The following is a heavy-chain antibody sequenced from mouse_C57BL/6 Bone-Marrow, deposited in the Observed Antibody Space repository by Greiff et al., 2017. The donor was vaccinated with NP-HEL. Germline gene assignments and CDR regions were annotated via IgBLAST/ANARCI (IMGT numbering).Heavy chain of an antibody. CDR1: GFTFSDAW. Sequence: EVKLMESGGGLVQPGGSMKLSCAASGFTFSDAWMDWVRQSPEKGLEWVAEIRNKANNHATYYAESVKGRFTISRDDSKSSVYLQMNSLRAEDTVIYYCTSIYYDYDDYAMDYWGQGTSVTVSS. CDR2: IRNKANNHAT. V-gene: IGHV6-6*01. J-gene: IGHJ4*01. D-gene: IGHD2-4*01. CDR3: TSIYYDYDDYAMDY.